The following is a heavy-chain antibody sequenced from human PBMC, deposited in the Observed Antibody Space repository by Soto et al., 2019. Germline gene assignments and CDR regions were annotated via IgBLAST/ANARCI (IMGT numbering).Heavy chain of an antibody. V-gene: IGHV3-33*01. D-gene: IGHD6-19*01. CDR1: GFTFSSYG. Sequence: GGSLRLSCAASGFTFSSYGMHWVRQAPGKGLEWVAVIWYDGSNKYYADSVKGRFTISRDNSKNTLYLQMNSLRAEDTAVYYCARDPGSYYYYGMDVWGQGTTVTDSS. CDR3: ARDPGSYYYYGMDV. CDR2: IWYDGSNK. J-gene: IGHJ6*02.